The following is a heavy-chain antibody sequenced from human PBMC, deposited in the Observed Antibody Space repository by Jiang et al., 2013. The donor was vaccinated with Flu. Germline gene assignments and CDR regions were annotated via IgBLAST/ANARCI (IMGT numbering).Heavy chain of an antibody. J-gene: IGHJ3*02. CDR2: SDYMGAS. CDR3: ARSLDMRVVITPDAFDM. Sequence: YSDYMGASDYNPYPPTSRVTISVDTSKNHFSLTLTSVTAADTAVYYCARSLDMRVVITPDAFDMWGQGTMVTVSS. D-gene: IGHD3-22*01. V-gene: IGHV4-31*02.